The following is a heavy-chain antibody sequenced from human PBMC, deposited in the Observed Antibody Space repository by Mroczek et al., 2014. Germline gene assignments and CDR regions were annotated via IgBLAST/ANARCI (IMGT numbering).Heavy chain of an antibody. CDR1: GFTFSSYG. CDR2: ISYDGSNK. J-gene: IGHJ6*02. Sequence: ESGGGVVQPGRSLRLSCAASGFTFSSYGMHWVRQAPGKGLEWVAVISYDGSNKYYADSVKGRFTISRDNSKNTLYLQMNSLRAEDTAVYYCAKEGSRYCTNGVCYTPGPDYYGMDVWGQGTTGHPSP. V-gene: IGHV3-30*18. D-gene: IGHD2-8*01. CDR3: AKEGSRYCTNGVCYTPGPDYYGMDV.